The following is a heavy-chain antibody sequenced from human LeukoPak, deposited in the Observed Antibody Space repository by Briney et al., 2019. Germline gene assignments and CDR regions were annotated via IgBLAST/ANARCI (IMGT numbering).Heavy chain of an antibody. CDR1: GDSVSSNSVT. CDR2: TYYRSKWYN. Sequence: SQTLSLTCAISGDSVSSNSVTWNWIRQSPSRGLEWLGRTYYRSKWYNDYAVSVKSRITINPDTSKNQFSLQLNSVTPEDTAVYYCARDFYYDSSGYYYYYGMDVWGQGTTVTVSS. D-gene: IGHD3-22*01. V-gene: IGHV6-1*01. CDR3: ARDFYYDSSGYYYYYGMDV. J-gene: IGHJ6*02.